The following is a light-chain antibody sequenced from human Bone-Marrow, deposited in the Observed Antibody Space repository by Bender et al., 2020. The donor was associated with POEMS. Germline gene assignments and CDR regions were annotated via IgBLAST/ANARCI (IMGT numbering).Light chain of an antibody. V-gene: IGLV2-14*02. CDR3: SSSTGSGTVI. CDR1: SSDVGRFNL. CDR2: EGS. J-gene: IGLJ2*01. Sequence: QSALTQPASVSGSPGQSITISCTGTSSDVGRFNLVSWYQQYPGKAPKLMIYEGSKRPSGVSNRFSASKSGDTASLTISGLQAEDEADYFCSSSTGSGTVIFGGGTKVTVL.